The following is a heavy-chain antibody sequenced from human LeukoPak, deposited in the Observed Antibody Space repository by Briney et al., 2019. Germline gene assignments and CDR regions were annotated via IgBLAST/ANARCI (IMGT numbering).Heavy chain of an antibody. CDR3: GWSVAAPADY. CDR1: GFTFSSCW. V-gene: IGHV3-7*03. J-gene: IGHJ4*02. CDR2: IKQDGGEI. D-gene: IGHD6-6*01. Sequence: GGSLRLSCAASGFTFSSCWMSWVRQAPGKGLEWVANIKQDGGEIYYVDSVKGRFTISRDNTKNSLYLQMNSLRAEDTAVYHCGWSVAAPADYWGQGTLVIVSS.